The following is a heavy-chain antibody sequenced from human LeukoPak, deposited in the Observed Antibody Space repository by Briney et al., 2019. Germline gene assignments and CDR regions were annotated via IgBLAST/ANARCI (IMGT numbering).Heavy chain of an antibody. Sequence: ASVKVSCKASGGTFSSYAISWVRQAPGQRLEWMVGIIPIFGTANYTQKFQGRVTITADEPTSTAYMELSSLRSEDTAVYYCARVKSGDDILTGYYTSQYNWFDPWGQGTLVTVSS. D-gene: IGHD3-9*01. V-gene: IGHV1-69*13. CDR2: IIPIFGTA. J-gene: IGHJ5*02. CDR3: ARVKSGDDILTGYYTSQYNWFDP. CDR1: GGTFSSYA.